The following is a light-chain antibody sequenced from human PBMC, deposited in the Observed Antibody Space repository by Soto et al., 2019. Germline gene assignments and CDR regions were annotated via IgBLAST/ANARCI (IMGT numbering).Light chain of an antibody. Sequence: EIVLTQSPGTLSLSPGERATLSCRASQSVSSSYLAWYQQKPGQAPRLLIYGASSRATGIPHRFSGSGSGTDFTLTISRLEPEDFAVYYCQQYSSSPPYTFGQGTKLEIK. J-gene: IGKJ2*01. CDR1: QSVSSSY. CDR2: GAS. V-gene: IGKV3-20*01. CDR3: QQYSSSPPYT.